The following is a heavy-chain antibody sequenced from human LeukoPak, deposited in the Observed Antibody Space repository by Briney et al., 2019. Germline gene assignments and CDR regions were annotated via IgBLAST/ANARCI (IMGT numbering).Heavy chain of an antibody. CDR3: ARDSASGSYFPDY. D-gene: IGHD3-10*01. V-gene: IGHV1-2*02. Sequence: GASVKVSCKTSEYTFTGYYMHWVRQAPGQGLEWMGWINPNSGGTNYAQKFQGRVTMTRDTSISTAYMELSRLRSDDTAVYYCARDSASGSYFPDYWGQGTLVTVSS. J-gene: IGHJ4*02. CDR1: EYTFTGYY. CDR2: INPNSGGT.